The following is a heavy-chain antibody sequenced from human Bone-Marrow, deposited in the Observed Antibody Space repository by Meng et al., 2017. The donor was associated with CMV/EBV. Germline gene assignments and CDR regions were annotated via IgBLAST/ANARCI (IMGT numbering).Heavy chain of an antibody. V-gene: IGHV3-30*04. CDR1: GFTFSSYA. J-gene: IGHJ4*02. CDR2: ISYDGSNK. D-gene: IGHD6-13*01. Sequence: GESLKISCAASGFTFSSYAMHWVRQAPGKGLEWVAVISYDGSNKYYADSVKGRFTISRDNSKNTLYLQMNSLRAEDTAVYYCVRDGHSWNFDYWGQGSLVTVSS. CDR3: VRDGHSWNFDY.